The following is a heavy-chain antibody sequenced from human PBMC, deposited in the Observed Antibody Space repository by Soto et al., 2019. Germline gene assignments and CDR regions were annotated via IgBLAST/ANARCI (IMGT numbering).Heavy chain of an antibody. V-gene: IGHV1-69*02. CDR1: GGTLNSYT. CDR2: VTPIVGMS. CDR3: ATSYGSGSTHFDY. D-gene: IGHD3-10*01. Sequence: QVQLVQSGAEVKKPGSSVKVSCTASGGTLNSYTINWVRQAPGQRLEWVGRVTPIVGMSGSASKSQGRVTMTADKSTSKAYLGLTSLKSDDTAVYYCATSYGSGSTHFDYWGQGTLVTVSS. J-gene: IGHJ4*02.